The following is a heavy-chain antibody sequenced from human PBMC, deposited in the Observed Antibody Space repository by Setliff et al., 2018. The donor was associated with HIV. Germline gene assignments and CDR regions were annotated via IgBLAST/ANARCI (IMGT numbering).Heavy chain of an antibody. D-gene: IGHD3-9*01. Sequence: GASVKVSCKASGGTFGSYAIHWVRQAPGQGLEWMGGIIPIVGQTNYAQKFQGRFTITADTSTNTAFMELTSLTSEDTAFYYCARWTPKRGYEPAGYFTYYFDYWGQGALVTVSS. CDR2: IIPIVGQT. J-gene: IGHJ4*02. CDR1: GGTFGSYA. CDR3: ARWTPKRGYEPAGYFTYYFDY. V-gene: IGHV1-69*10.